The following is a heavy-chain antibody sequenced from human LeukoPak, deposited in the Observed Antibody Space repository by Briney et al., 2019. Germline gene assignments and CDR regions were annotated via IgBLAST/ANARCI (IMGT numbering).Heavy chain of an antibody. CDR1: GFTFSDSY. J-gene: IGHJ4*02. CDR2: ISNSGSSI. V-gene: IGHV3-11*04. Sequence: GGSLRLSCPASGFTFSDSYISWIRQAPGKGLEWVSYISNSGSSIYYADSVKGRFTTSRDNAKSSLYLQMNSLRAEDTAVYYCGRGHWGLDYWGQGALVTVSS. CDR3: GRGHWGLDY. D-gene: IGHD7-27*01.